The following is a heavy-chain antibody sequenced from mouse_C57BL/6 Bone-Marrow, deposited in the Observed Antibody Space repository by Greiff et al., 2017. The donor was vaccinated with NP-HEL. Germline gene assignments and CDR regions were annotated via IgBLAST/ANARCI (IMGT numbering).Heavy chain of an antibody. CDR2: ISSGGSYT. D-gene: IGHD3-3*01. J-gene: IGHJ2*01. Sequence: EVKLQESGGDLVKPGGSLKLSCAASGFTFSSYGMSWVRQTPDKRLEWVATISSGGSYTYYPDSVKGRFTISRDNAKNTLYLQMSSLKSEDTAMYYCARRLGQDYWGQGTTLTVSS. V-gene: IGHV5-6*02. CDR3: ARRLGQDY. CDR1: GFTFSSYG.